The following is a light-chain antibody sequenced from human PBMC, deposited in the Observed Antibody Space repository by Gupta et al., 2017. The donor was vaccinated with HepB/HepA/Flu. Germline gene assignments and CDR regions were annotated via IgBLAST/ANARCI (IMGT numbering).Light chain of an antibody. Sequence: DIQMTQSPSSLSASIGDRVTITCRASQSISSYLNWYQQKPGRAPNLHIYAASTLQSGVPSRFSGGGSGTTFTLTISNLQPEDFATYYCQQSYSNPRYTFGQGTKLDIK. V-gene: IGKV1-39*01. CDR1: QSISSY. J-gene: IGKJ2*01. CDR2: AAS. CDR3: QQSYSNPRYT.